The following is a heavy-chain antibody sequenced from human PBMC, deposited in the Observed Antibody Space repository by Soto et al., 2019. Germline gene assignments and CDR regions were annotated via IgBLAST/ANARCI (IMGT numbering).Heavy chain of an antibody. J-gene: IGHJ5*02. CDR1: GGSISSSSYY. CDR3: ARRVCSSTSCYGLNWFDP. Sequence: SETLSLTCTVSGGSISSSSYYWGWIRQPPGKGLEWIGSIYYSGSTYYNPSLKSRVTISVDTSKNQFSLKLSSVTAADTAVYYCARRVCSSTSCYGLNWFDPWGQGTLVTVSS. D-gene: IGHD2-2*01. CDR2: IYYSGST. V-gene: IGHV4-39*01.